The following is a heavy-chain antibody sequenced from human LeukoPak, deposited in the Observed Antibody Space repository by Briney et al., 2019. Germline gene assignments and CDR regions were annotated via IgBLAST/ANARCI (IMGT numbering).Heavy chain of an antibody. D-gene: IGHD2-2*01. J-gene: IGHJ3*02. V-gene: IGHV4-30-2*01. CDR2: IYHSGST. CDR1: GGSISSGGYS. Sequence: SETLSLTCAVSGGSISSGGYSWSWIRQPPGKGLEWIGYIYHSGSTYYNPSLKSRVTISVDRSKNQFSLKLSSVTAADTAVYYCARALGYCSSTSCYPDAFDIWGQGTMVTVSS. CDR3: ARALGYCSSTSCYPDAFDI.